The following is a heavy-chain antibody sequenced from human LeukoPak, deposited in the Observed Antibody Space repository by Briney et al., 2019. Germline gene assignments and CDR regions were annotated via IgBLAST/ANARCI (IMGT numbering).Heavy chain of an antibody. V-gene: IGHV3-7*01. Sequence: GGSLRLSCAASGFTFSSYWMSWVRQAPGKGLEWVANIKQDGSEKYYVDSVKGRFTISRDNAKNSLYLQMNSLRAEDTAVYYCARDLTLWFGELSYYFDYWGQGTLVTVSS. CDR3: ARDLTLWFGELSYYFDY. J-gene: IGHJ4*02. CDR2: IKQDGSEK. D-gene: IGHD3-10*01. CDR1: GFTFSSYW.